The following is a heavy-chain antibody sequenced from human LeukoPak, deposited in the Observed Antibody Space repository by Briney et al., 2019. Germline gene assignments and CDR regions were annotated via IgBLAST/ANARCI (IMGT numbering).Heavy chain of an antibody. CDR3: ARKYTCSSHFDY. Sequence: SETLSLTCTVSGGSISSYCWSWIRQPPGKGLEWFGYIYSSGSTNYNPSLKSRVTISLDTSKEQFTLKLSSVAAADTAVYYCARKYTCSSHFDYWGQGTLVTVSS. CDR1: GGSISSYC. V-gene: IGHV4-4*09. D-gene: IGHD6-6*01. CDR2: IYSSGST. J-gene: IGHJ4*02.